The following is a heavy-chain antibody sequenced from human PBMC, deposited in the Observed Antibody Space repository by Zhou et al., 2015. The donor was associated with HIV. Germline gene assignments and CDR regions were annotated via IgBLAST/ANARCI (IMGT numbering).Heavy chain of an antibody. D-gene: IGHD3-22*01. J-gene: IGHJ4*02. CDR2: IIPIFGTT. Sequence: QVQLVQSGAEVKKPGSSVKVSCKASGGTFSSYAISWVRQAPGQGLEWMGGIIPIFGTTNYAHKFQGRVTITADESTSTTYMELSSLRSEDTAVYYCASYYDSSGYMAHYYFDYWGQGTLVTVSS. V-gene: IGHV1-69*01. CDR3: ASYYDSSGYMAHYYFDY. CDR1: GGTFSSYA.